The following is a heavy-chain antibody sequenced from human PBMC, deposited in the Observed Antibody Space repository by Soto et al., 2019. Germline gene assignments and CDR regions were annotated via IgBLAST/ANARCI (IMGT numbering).Heavy chain of an antibody. J-gene: IGHJ6*02. Sequence: QVQLVQSGPEVKKTGSSMKVSCKASGGPFRGYGLNWVRQAPGQVLEWIGGIIPNFGAPNYAQKFQGRVSITADEVTTTIYMELKGLRAEDTAVYYCATPARDFYGPFYQHSGLDVWGQGTRLTVSS. V-gene: IGHV1-69*01. D-gene: IGHD3-16*01. CDR2: IIPNFGAP. CDR1: GGPFRGYG. CDR3: ATPARDFYGPFYQHSGLDV.